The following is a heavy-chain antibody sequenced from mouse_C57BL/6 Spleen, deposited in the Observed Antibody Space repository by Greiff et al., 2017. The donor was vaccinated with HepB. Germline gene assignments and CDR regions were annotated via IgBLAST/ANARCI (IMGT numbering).Heavy chain of an antibody. D-gene: IGHD1-1*01. Sequence: EVKLVESGGGLVKPGGSLKLSCAASGFTFSDYGMHWVRQAPEKGLEWVAYISSGSSTIYYADTVKGRFTISRDNAKNTLFLQMTSLRSEDTAMYYCARKDYGSSYGSYYFDYWGQGTTLTVSS. J-gene: IGHJ2*01. CDR3: ARKDYGSSYGSYYFDY. V-gene: IGHV5-17*01. CDR1: GFTFSDYG. CDR2: ISSGSSTI.